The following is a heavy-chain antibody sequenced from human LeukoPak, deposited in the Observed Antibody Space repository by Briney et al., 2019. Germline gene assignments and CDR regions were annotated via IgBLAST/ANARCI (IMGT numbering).Heavy chain of an antibody. CDR1: GFSFSSYA. CDR3: AKNSNWETDY. D-gene: IGHD1-26*01. Sequence: GGSLRLSCAASGFSFSSYAMSWVRRAPGKGLEWVSGISDSGDTTWDADSVKGRFTISRDNYKNTVYLQMNSLRAEDTAVYYCAKNSNWETDYWGQGTLVTVSS. CDR2: ISDSGDTT. J-gene: IGHJ4*02. V-gene: IGHV3-23*01.